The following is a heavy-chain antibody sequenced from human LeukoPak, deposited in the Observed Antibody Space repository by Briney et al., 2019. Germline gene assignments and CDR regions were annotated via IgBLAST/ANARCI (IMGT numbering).Heavy chain of an antibody. CDR3: ARDRSPYDSSGFDY. D-gene: IGHD3-22*01. J-gene: IGHJ4*02. Sequence: SETLSLTCTVSGGSISSYYWSWIRQPPGKGLEWIGYIYYSGSTYYNPSLKSRVTISVDTSKNQFSLKLSSVTAADTAVYYCARDRSPYDSSGFDYWGQGTLVTVSS. CDR1: GGSISSYY. V-gene: IGHV4-59*12. CDR2: IYYSGST.